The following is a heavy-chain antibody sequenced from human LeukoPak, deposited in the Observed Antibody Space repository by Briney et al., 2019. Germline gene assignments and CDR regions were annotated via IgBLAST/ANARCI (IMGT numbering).Heavy chain of an antibody. D-gene: IGHD6-19*01. CDR1: GYTFTGYY. Sequence: GASVKVSCKASGYTFTGYYMHWVRQAPGQGLEWMGWINPNSGGTNYAQKFQGRVTMTRDTSISTAYMELSRLRSDDTAVYYCARQQWLETNNLIDPRGQGTLVTVSS. CDR3: ARQQWLETNNLIDP. V-gene: IGHV1-2*02. J-gene: IGHJ5*02. CDR2: INPNSGGT.